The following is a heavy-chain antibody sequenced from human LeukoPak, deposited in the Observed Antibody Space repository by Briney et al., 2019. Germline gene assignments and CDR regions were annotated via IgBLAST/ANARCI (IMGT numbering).Heavy chain of an antibody. V-gene: IGHV4-4*02. Sequence: SETLSLTCAVSGGSILTTNWWSWVRQPPGKGLEWIGEVHLSGASNYNPSLKSRVSMSIDKSRNQLSLELTSVTAADTAIYYCARESGAFSPFGFWGQGTLVTVSS. CDR1: GGSILTTNW. CDR3: ARESGAFSPFGF. CDR2: VHLSGAS. D-gene: IGHD1-26*01. J-gene: IGHJ4*02.